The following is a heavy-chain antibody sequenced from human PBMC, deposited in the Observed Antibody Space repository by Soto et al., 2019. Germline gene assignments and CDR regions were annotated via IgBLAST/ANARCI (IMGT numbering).Heavy chain of an antibody. CDR3: ANLVVVAATPDAWDYYYYMDV. CDR1: VGTFSSYT. J-gene: IGHJ6*03. Sequence: GASVKVSCKASVGTFSSYTISWVRQAPGQGLEWMGRIIPILGIANYAQKFQGRVTITADKSTSTAYMELSSLRSEDTAVYYCANLVVVAATPDAWDYYYYMDVWGKGTTVTVSS. CDR2: IIPILGIA. D-gene: IGHD2-15*01. V-gene: IGHV1-69*02.